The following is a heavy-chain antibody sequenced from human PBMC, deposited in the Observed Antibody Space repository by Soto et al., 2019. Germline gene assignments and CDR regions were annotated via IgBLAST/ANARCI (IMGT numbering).Heavy chain of an antibody. CDR3: ARGRLLWFGELSDGMDV. V-gene: IGHV1-2*02. Sequence: ASVKVSCKASGYTFTGYYLHWVRQAPGQGLECMGWINPNSGGTNYAQKFQGRVTMTRDTSISTAYMELSRLISDDTAVYYCARGRLLWFGELSDGMDVWGQGTTVTVSS. D-gene: IGHD3-10*01. CDR2: INPNSGGT. J-gene: IGHJ6*02. CDR1: GYTFTGYY.